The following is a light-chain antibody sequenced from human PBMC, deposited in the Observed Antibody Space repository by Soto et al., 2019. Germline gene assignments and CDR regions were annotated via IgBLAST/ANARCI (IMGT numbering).Light chain of an antibody. CDR1: SSDVGDYRY. CDR2: EVG. V-gene: IGLV2-14*01. Sequence: QSVLTQPASVSGSPGQSITMSCTGTSSDVGDYRYVSWYQQHPGRAPKLTIFEVGNRPSGVSTRFSGSKSGNTASLTISGLQTEDEADYYCGSYAGGNTFAFGGGTQLTVL. J-gene: IGLJ7*01. CDR3: GSYAGGNTFA.